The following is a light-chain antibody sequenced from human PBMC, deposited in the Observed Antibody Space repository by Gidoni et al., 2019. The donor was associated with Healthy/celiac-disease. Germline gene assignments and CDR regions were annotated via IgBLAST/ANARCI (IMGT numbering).Light chain of an antibody. Sequence: QCARTQPAPVSGSPGQSIPISGTGTSSDVGGYNHVSWYQQHPGKAPKRMIYAVSNRPSGVSNLFSGSKSGNTASLTISGLQAEDEADYYCSSSTSSSTSFVVFGGGTKLTVL. J-gene: IGLJ2*01. CDR2: AVS. V-gene: IGLV2-14*03. CDR1: SSDVGGYNH. CDR3: SSSTSSSTSFVV.